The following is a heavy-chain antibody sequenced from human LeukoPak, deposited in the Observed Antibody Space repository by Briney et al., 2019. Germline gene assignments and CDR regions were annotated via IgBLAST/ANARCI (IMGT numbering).Heavy chain of an antibody. Sequence: SGPTLVKPTQTLTLTCTFSGFSLSTSGVGVGWIRQPPGKALEWLALIYWDDDQRYSPSLNSRLTITKDTSKNQVALTMTNMDPVDTATYYCAQYGSGGRQSYYFDYWGQGTLVTVSS. CDR2: IYWDDDQ. V-gene: IGHV2-5*02. D-gene: IGHD3-10*01. CDR1: GFSLSTSGVG. J-gene: IGHJ4*02. CDR3: AQYGSGGRQSYYFDY.